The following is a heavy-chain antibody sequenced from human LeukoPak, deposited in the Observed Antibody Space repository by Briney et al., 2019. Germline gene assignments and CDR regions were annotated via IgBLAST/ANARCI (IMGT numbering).Heavy chain of an antibody. J-gene: IGHJ4*02. D-gene: IGHD3-3*01. CDR1: GFTFSSYA. CDR3: AKEGITIFGVVNRPHGYYFDY. CDR2: ISGSGGST. V-gene: IGHV3-23*01. Sequence: AGGSLRLSCAASGFTFSSYAMSWVRQAPGKGLEWVSAISGSGGSTYYADSVKGRFTISRDNSKNTLYLQMDSLRAEDTAVYYCAKEGITIFGVVNRPHGYYFDYWGQGTLVTVSS.